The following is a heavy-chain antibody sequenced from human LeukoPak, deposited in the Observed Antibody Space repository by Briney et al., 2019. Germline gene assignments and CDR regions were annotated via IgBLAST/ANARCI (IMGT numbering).Heavy chain of an antibody. J-gene: IGHJ4*02. CDR2: IYYSGST. D-gene: IGHD3-16*02. V-gene: IGHV4-59*01. CDR1: GGSISSYY. CDR3: ARVAWGSYRYAN. Sequence: SETLSLTCTVSGGSISSYYWSWIRQPPGKRLEWIGYIYYSGSTNYNPSLKSRVTISVDTSKNQFSLKLSSVTAADTAVYYCARVAWGSYRYANWGQGTLVTVSS.